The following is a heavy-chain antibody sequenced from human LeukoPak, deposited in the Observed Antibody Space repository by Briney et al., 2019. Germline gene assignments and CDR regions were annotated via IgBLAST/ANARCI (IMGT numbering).Heavy chain of an antibody. CDR3: AKDHSVVAATLGY. V-gene: IGHV3-23*01. D-gene: IGHD2-15*01. CDR1: GFTFSSYA. J-gene: IGHJ4*02. CDR2: ISGSGGST. Sequence: EGSLRLSCAASGFTFSSYAMSWVRQAPGKGLEWVSAISGSGGSTYYADSVKGRFTISRDNYQNTLYLQMNSLRAEDTAVYYCAKDHSVVAATLGYWGQGTLVTVSS.